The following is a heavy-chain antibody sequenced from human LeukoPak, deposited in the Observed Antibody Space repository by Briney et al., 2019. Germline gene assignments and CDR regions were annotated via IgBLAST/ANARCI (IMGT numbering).Heavy chain of an antibody. J-gene: IGHJ4*02. Sequence: SETLSLTCAVYGGSFSGYYWSWIRQPPGKGLEWIGEINHSGSTNYNPSLKSRVTISVDTSKNQFSLKLSSVTAADTAVYYCARLKGRAVAGAFDYWGQGTLVTVSS. V-gene: IGHV4-34*01. CDR3: ARLKGRAVAGAFDY. D-gene: IGHD6-19*01. CDR2: INHSGST. CDR1: GGSFSGYY.